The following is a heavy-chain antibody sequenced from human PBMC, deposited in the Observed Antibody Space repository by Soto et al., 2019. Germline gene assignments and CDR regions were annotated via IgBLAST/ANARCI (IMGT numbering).Heavy chain of an antibody. CDR3: ARQEGPTTGY. J-gene: IGHJ4*02. V-gene: IGHV5-51*01. Sequence: GESLKISCKGSGYSFTNYWIAWVRQMPGKGLEWMGIIYLGDSNTRYSPSFQGLVTISADKSISTAYLQWSSLKASDTAMYYCARQEGPTTGYWGQGTLVTVSS. CDR1: GYSFTNYW. CDR2: IYLGDSNT. D-gene: IGHD1-26*01.